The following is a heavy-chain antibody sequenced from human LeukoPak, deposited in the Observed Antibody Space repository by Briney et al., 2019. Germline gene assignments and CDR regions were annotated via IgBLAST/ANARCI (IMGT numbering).Heavy chain of an antibody. Sequence: WVRQPPGKGLEWIGSIYYSGSTYYNPSLKSRVTISVDTSKNQFSLKLSSVTAADTAVYYCARQGSSGYYSFDYWGQGTLVTVSS. J-gene: IGHJ4*02. CDR2: IYYSGST. D-gene: IGHD3-22*01. CDR3: ARQGSSGYYSFDY. V-gene: IGHV4-39*01.